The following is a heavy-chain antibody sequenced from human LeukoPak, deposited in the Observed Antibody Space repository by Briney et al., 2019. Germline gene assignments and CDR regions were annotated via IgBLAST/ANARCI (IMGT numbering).Heavy chain of an antibody. CDR2: VRYDGSQK. J-gene: IGHJ4*02. Sequence: GGSLRLSCAASGFTFSSYDMYWVRQAPGKGMDWVAFVRYDGSQKYYADSVKGRFTLSRDNSKNTLYLQMNSLRAEDTAVFYCAKGGARLHSYYFDYWGQGTLVTVSS. V-gene: IGHV3-30*02. CDR3: AKGGARLHSYYFDY. CDR1: GFTFSSYD. D-gene: IGHD1-26*01.